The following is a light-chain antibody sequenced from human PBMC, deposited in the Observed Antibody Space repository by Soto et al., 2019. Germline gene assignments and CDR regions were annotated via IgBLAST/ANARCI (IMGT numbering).Light chain of an antibody. CDR1: PSVSSY. J-gene: IGKJ1*01. CDR3: QQRSNWPWT. Sequence: EIVLTQSPATLSLSPGERATLSCRASPSVSSYLAWYQQKAGQAPRLLIYDTSNRATGIPARFSGSGSGTDFTLTISSLEPEDFAVYYCQQRSNWPWTFGQGTKVESK. CDR2: DTS. V-gene: IGKV3-11*01.